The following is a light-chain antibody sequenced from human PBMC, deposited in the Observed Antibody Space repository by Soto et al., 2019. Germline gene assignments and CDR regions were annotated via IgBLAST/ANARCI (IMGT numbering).Light chain of an antibody. CDR3: QQYNNWPPIT. V-gene: IGKV1-5*01. CDR2: DSS. CDR1: QSVRNW. Sequence: DIQMTQSPSTLFASVGDRVTITCRASQSVRNWLAWYQQKPGRAPQLLIYDSSTLEPGVPSRFRGSGSGTEFTLTISSLQSEDFAVYYCQQYNNWPPITFGQGTRLAI. J-gene: IGKJ5*01.